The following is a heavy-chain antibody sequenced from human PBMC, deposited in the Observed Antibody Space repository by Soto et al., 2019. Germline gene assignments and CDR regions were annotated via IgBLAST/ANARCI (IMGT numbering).Heavy chain of an antibody. V-gene: IGHV4-59*08. CDR2: IYYSGST. D-gene: IGHD4-17*01. CDR1: GGSISSYY. J-gene: IGHJ5*02. CDR3: ARSPTAILFDP. Sequence: QVQLQESGPGLVKPSETLSLTCTVSGGSISSYYWSWIRQPPGKGLEWIGYIYYSGSTNYNPSLKRRVTISVDTSKNQFSLKLSSVTAADTAVYSCARSPTAILFDPWGQGTLVTVSS.